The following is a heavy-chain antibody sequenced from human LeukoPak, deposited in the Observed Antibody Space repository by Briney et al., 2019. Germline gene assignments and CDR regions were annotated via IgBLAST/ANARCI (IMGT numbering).Heavy chain of an antibody. J-gene: IGHJ5*02. D-gene: IGHD1-1*01. V-gene: IGHV4-39*07. CDR1: GVSISSSSYY. CDR3: ARTAGTLTGFDP. CDR2: IYYSGST. Sequence: PSETLSLTCTVSGVSISSSSYYWGWIRQPPGKGLEWIGSIYYSGSTYYNPSLKSRVTISVDTSKNQFSLKLSSATAADTAVYYCARTAGTLTGFDPWGQGTLVTVSS.